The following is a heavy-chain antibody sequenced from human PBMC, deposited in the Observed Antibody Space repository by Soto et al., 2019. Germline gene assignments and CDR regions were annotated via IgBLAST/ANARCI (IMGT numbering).Heavy chain of an antibody. D-gene: IGHD1-1*01. Sequence: QVQLVQSGAEVKTPGASVTVSCKASGYTFTSYAVHWVRQAPGQRLEWMGWINADTGNTKYSQNFQGRVTITRDTSASTAYMELSSLRSEDTAVYYCASTTGTTDGDHYYGMDVWGQGTTVSVSS. CDR1: GYTFTSYA. J-gene: IGHJ6*02. V-gene: IGHV1-3*01. CDR3: ASTTGTTDGDHYYGMDV. CDR2: INADTGNT.